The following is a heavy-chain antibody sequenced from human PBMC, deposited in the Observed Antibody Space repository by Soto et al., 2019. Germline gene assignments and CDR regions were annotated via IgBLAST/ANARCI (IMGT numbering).Heavy chain of an antibody. CDR2: IYYSGST. D-gene: IGHD3-3*01. Sequence: SETLSLTCTVSGGSISSYYWSWIRQPPGKGLEWIGYIYYSGSTNYNPSLKSRVTISVDTSKNQFSLKLSSVTAADTAVYYCASFGATPHNWFDPWGQGTLVTVSS. CDR1: GGSISSYY. J-gene: IGHJ5*02. CDR3: ASFGATPHNWFDP. V-gene: IGHV4-59*08.